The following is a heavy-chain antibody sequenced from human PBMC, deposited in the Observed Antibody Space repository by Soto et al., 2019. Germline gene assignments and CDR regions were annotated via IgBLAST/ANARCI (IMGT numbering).Heavy chain of an antibody. CDR3: AREWVATTQPFDY. J-gene: IGHJ4*02. D-gene: IGHD5-12*01. CDR2: ISYDGSNK. CDR1: GFTFSSYA. V-gene: IGHV3-30-3*01. Sequence: GSLRLSCAASGFTFSSYAMHWVRQAPGKGLEWVAVISYDGSNKYYADSVKGRFTISRDNSKNTLYLQMNSLRAEDTAVYYCAREWVATTQPFDYWGQGTLVTVPQ.